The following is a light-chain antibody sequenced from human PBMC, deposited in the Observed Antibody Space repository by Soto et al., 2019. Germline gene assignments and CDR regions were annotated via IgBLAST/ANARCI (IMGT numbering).Light chain of an antibody. CDR3: AAWDDSLNGLYV. J-gene: IGLJ1*01. Sequence: QSVLTQPPSASGTPGQRVTISCSGSSSNIGTNTVSWYQQLPGTAPTLLMYSNTKRPSGVPDRFSGSKSGTSASLAISGLQSEDEADYYCAAWDDSLNGLYVFGTGTKLTVL. CDR2: SNT. CDR1: SSNIGTNT. V-gene: IGLV1-44*01.